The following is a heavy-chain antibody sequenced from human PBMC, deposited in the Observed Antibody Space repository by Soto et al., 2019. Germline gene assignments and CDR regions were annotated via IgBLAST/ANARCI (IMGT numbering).Heavy chain of an antibody. CDR1: GGSVTSSSYY. Sequence: QLQLQESGPGLVKPSETLSLTCTVSGGSVTSSSYYWGWIRQPPGKGPEWIGSIYYDGTTYYNPSLKSRVTISVDTSKNQFSLKVTSVTAADTAVYFCTRARYFYWIPSIPGLDYWGPGTLVTVSS. J-gene: IGHJ4*02. CDR3: TRARYFYWIPSIPGLDY. V-gene: IGHV4-39*01. D-gene: IGHD3-9*01. CDR2: IYYDGTT.